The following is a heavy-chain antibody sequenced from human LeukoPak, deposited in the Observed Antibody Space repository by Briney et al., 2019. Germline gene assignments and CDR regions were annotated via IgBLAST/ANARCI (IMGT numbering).Heavy chain of an antibody. V-gene: IGHV1-8*01. CDR3: ARKQVTIFGVVMMDV. CDR1: GYTFTSYD. Sequence: ASVKVSCKASGYTFTSYDINRVRQATGQGLEWMGWMNPNSGNTGYAQKFQGRVTMTRNTSISTAYMELSSLRSEDTAVYYCARKQVTIFGVVMMDVWGKGTTVTVSS. CDR2: MNPNSGNT. D-gene: IGHD3-3*01. J-gene: IGHJ6*04.